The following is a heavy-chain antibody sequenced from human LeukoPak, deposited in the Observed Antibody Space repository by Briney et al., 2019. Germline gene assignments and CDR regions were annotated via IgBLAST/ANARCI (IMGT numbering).Heavy chain of an antibody. J-gene: IGHJ4*02. CDR1: GFTFDDYD. V-gene: IGHV3-20*04. CDR2: INWNGGST. Sequence: PGGSLRLSCAASGFTFDDYDMSWVRQAPGKGLEWVSGINWNGGSTGYADSVKGRFTISRDNAKNSLYLQMNSLRAEDTALYYCARDGLVDTPMGAGYWGQGTPVTVSS. D-gene: IGHD5-18*01. CDR3: ARDGLVDTPMGAGY.